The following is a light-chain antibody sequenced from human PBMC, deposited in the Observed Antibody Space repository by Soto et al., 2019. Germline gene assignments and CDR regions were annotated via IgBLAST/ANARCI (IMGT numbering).Light chain of an antibody. CDR1: SSNIGAGYD. CDR2: GNS. V-gene: IGLV1-40*01. CDR3: QSYDSSLSGSQVV. J-gene: IGLJ2*01. Sequence: QSVLTQPPSVSGAPGQRVTISCTGSSSNIGAGYDVQWYQQLPGTAPKLLIYGNSSRPSGVPDRFSGSKSGTSASLAITGLQAEDEADYYCQSYDSSLSGSQVVFGGGTKRTVL.